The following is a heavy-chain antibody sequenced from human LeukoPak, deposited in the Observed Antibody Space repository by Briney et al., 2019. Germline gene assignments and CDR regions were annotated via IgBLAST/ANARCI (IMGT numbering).Heavy chain of an antibody. J-gene: IGHJ3*02. CDR3: ARGASRKPPHGAFDI. D-gene: IGHD1-14*01. V-gene: IGHV4-39*07. CDR2: IYYSGST. Sequence: PSETLSLTCTVSGGSISSSSYYWGWIRQPPGKGLEWIGSIYYSGSTNYNPSLKSRVTISVDTSKNQFSLKLSSVTAADTAVYYCARGASRKPPHGAFDIWGQGTMVTVSS. CDR1: GGSISSSSYY.